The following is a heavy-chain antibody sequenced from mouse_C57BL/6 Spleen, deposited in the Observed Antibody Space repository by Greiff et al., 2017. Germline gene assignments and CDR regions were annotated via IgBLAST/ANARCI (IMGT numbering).Heavy chain of an antibody. V-gene: IGHV1-80*01. CDR2: IYPGDGDT. Sequence: VQLQQSGAELVKPGASVKISCKASGYAFSSYWMNWVKQRPGKGLEWIGQIYPGDGDTNYNGKFKGKATLTADKSSGTAYMQLSSLTSEDSAVYFCAREVVAPYAMDYWGQGTSVTVSS. D-gene: IGHD1-1*01. J-gene: IGHJ4*01. CDR1: GYAFSSYW. CDR3: AREVVAPYAMDY.